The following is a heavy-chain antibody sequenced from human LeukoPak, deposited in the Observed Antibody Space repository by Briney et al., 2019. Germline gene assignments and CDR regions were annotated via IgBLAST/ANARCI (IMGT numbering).Heavy chain of an antibody. D-gene: IGHD3-10*01. V-gene: IGHV3-23*01. CDR2: ISGSGGST. CDR3: AKAVGFGELPYYFDY. J-gene: IGHJ4*02. CDR1: GFTFSSYS. Sequence: GGSLRLSCAASGFTFSSYSMNWVRQAPGKGLEWVSAISGSGGSTYYADSVKGRFTISRDNSKNTLYLQMNSLRAEDTAVYYCAKAVGFGELPYYFDYWGQGTLVTVSS.